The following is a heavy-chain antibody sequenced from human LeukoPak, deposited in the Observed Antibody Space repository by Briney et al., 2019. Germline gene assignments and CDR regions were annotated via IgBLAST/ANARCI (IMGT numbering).Heavy chain of an antibody. D-gene: IGHD6-19*01. J-gene: IGHJ4*02. CDR2: ISAYNGNT. V-gene: IGHV1-18*01. CDR3: ARDFPSVAGTSDYFDY. Sequence: ASVKVSCKASGYTFTSYGISWVRQAPGKGLEWMGWISAYNGNTNYAQKLQGRVTMTTDTSTSTAYMELRSLRSDDTAVYYCARDFPSVAGTSDYFDYWGQGTLVTVSS. CDR1: GYTFTSYG.